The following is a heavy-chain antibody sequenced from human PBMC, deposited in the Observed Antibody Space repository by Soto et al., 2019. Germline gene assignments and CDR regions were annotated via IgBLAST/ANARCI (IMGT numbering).Heavy chain of an antibody. CDR3: ARGRLSNFDPDWYFDL. Sequence: EVQLLESGGGLVQPGGSLRLSCAASGFTFSSYAMSWVRQAPGKGLEWVSAISGSGGSTYYADSVKGRFTISRDNSKNTLYLQMNSLRAEDTAVYYCARGRLSNFDPDWYFDLWGRGTLVTVSS. CDR2: ISGSGGST. D-gene: IGHD5-12*01. CDR1: GFTFSSYA. J-gene: IGHJ2*01. V-gene: IGHV3-23*01.